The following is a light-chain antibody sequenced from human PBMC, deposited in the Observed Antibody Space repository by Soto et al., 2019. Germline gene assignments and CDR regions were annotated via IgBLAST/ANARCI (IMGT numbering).Light chain of an antibody. V-gene: IGKV1-9*01. CDR1: QGISSY. CDR2: DAS. Sequence: DIQLTQSPSFLSASVGDRVTITCRASQGISSYLAWYQQKLGRAPRLLIYDASSLESGVPSRFSGSGYGTEFTLTISSLQPDDFATYYCQQYNTYSSLTFGGGTKVDI. J-gene: IGKJ4*01. CDR3: QQYNTYSSLT.